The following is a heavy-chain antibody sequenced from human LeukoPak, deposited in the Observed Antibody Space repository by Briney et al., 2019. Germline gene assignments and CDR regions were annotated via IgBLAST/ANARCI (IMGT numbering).Heavy chain of an antibody. CDR3: ARGTPTLAAAPAY. CDR1: GGTFSSYA. CDR2: IIPILGIA. J-gene: IGHJ4*02. V-gene: IGHV1-69*04. Sequence: SVKVSCKASGGTFSSYAISWVRQAPGQGLEWMGWIIPILGIANYAQKFQGRVTITADKSTSTAYMELSSLRSEDTAVYYCARGTPTLAAAPAYWGQGTLVTVSS. D-gene: IGHD6-13*01.